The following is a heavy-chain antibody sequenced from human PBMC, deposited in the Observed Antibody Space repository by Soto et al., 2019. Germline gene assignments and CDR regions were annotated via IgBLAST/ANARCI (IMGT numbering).Heavy chain of an antibody. D-gene: IGHD3-22*01. Sequence: HPGGSLRLSCSASGFTFSSYEMHWVRQGPGKGLEWVSAIGTAGDTNYAGSVKGRFTISRENAKNSLYLQMNSLRAGDTAIYFCARAIGPTLFDYWGQGTRVTVSS. V-gene: IGHV3-13*04. CDR1: GFTFSSYE. CDR3: ARAIGPTLFDY. J-gene: IGHJ4*02. CDR2: IGTAGDT.